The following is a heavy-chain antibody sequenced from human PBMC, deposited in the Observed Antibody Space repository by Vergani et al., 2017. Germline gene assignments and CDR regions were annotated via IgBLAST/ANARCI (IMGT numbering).Heavy chain of an antibody. CDR1: GFTFSSYW. V-gene: IGHV3-7*01. D-gene: IGHD2-15*01. CDR3: ARDELDIVAYLYYYYYMDV. J-gene: IGHJ6*03. CDR2: IKQDGSEK. Sequence: EVQLVESGGGLVQPGGSLRLSCAASGFTFSSYWMSWVRQAPGKGLEWVANIKQDGSEKYYVDSVKGRFTISRDNANNSLYLQMYSLRAEDTAVYYCARDELDIVAYLYYYYYMDVWGKGTTVTVSS.